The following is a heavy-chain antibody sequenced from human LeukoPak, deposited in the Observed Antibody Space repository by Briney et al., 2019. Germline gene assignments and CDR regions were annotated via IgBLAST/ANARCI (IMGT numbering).Heavy chain of an antibody. J-gene: IGHJ5*02. CDR3: ANLRGYDFWSGYFQYNWFDP. CDR1: GGSITSSSYY. CDR2: VYYIGST. Sequence: SETLSLTCTVSGGSITSSSYYWGWIRQPPGTGLEWLGTVYYIGSTYYNPSLKSRVTISVNASKNQFSLKLSSVTAADTAVYYCANLRGYDFWSGYFQYNWFDPWGQGTLVTVSS. D-gene: IGHD3-3*01. V-gene: IGHV4-39*01.